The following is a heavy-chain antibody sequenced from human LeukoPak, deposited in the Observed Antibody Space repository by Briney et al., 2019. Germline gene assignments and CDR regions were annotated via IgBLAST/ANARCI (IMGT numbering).Heavy chain of an antibody. J-gene: IGHJ4*02. CDR3: ARDERTGT. D-gene: IGHD1-1*01. CDR2: ITSDGSIT. V-gene: IGHV3-74*01. Sequence: PGGSLRLSCAASGFTFSSYWMHWVRQAPGKGLVWVSRITSDGSITNYADSVKGRFTISRDNAKNTLYLQMNSLRAEDTAVYYCARDERTGTRGQGTLVTVSS. CDR1: GFTFSSYW.